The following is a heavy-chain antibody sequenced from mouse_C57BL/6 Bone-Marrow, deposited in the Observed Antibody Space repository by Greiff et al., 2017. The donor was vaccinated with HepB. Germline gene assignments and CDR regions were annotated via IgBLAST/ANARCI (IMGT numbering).Heavy chain of an antibody. CDR1: GYTFTSYW. J-gene: IGHJ2*01. D-gene: IGHD1-1*01. CDR3: ARDTVVAPGYFDY. Sequence: QVQLQQPGAELVMPGASVKLSCKASGYTFTSYWMYWVKQRPGQGLEWIGEIDPSDSYTNYNQKFKGKSTLTVDKSSSTAYMQLSSLTSEDSAVYYWARDTVVAPGYFDYWGQGTTLTVSS. V-gene: IGHV1-69*01. CDR2: IDPSDSYT.